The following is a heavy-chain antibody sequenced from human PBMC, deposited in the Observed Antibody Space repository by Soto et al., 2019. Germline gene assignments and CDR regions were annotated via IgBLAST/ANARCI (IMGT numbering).Heavy chain of an antibody. CDR1: GFTFSSYW. CDR2: IKQDGSEK. D-gene: IGHD2-2*01. V-gene: IGHV3-7*01. J-gene: IGHJ6*03. Sequence: GXSLRLACAASGFTFSSYWLSWFRQAPGKGLEWVANIKQDGSEKYYVDSVKGRFTISRDNAKNSLYLQMNSLRAEDTAVYYCATSSDYYYYMDVWGKGTTVTVSS. CDR3: ATSSDYYYYMDV.